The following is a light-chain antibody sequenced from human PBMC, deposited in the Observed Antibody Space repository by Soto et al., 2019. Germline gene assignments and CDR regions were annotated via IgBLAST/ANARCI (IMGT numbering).Light chain of an antibody. Sequence: ELVLTQSPGTLYLSPGDRATLSCRASQSVSSTYLAWYQQRPGQAPRLLIYSSSSRASGIPDRFSGSGSGTDFTLTIRRLEPEDFAVYYCQQYRTSPPPWTFGQGTKVEIK. CDR2: SSS. J-gene: IGKJ1*01. CDR1: QSVSSTY. CDR3: QQYRTSPPPWT. V-gene: IGKV3-20*01.